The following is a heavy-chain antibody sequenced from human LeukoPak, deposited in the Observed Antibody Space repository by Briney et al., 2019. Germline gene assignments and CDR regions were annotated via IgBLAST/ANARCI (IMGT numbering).Heavy chain of an antibody. D-gene: IGHD6-19*01. CDR2: FDPEDGET. CDR3: ATGDQWLVPLDY. CDR1: GYTLTELS. Sequence: ASVKVSCKVSGYTLTELSMHWVRQAPGKGLEWMGGFDPEDGETIYAQKFQGRVTMTEDTSTDTAYMELSSLRSEDTAVYYCATGDQWLVPLDYWDQGTLVTVSS. J-gene: IGHJ4*02. V-gene: IGHV1-24*01.